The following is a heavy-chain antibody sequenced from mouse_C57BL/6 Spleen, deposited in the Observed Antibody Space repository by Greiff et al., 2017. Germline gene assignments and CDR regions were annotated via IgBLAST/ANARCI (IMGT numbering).Heavy chain of an antibody. Sequence: QVQLQQPGAELVRPGSSVKLSCKASGYTFTSYWMDWVKQRPGQGLEWIGNIYPSDSETNYNQKFKDKATLTVDKSSSTAYMQLRSLTSEDSAVYYCARITTRDAMDYWGQGTSVTVSS. CDR2: IYPSDSET. V-gene: IGHV1-61*01. J-gene: IGHJ4*01. CDR3: ARITTRDAMDY. D-gene: IGHD1-1*01. CDR1: GYTFTSYW.